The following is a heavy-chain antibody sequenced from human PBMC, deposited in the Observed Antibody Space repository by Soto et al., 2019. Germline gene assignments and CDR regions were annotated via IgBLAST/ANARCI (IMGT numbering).Heavy chain of an antibody. J-gene: IGHJ4*02. CDR3: ARGRPIAAAAPPGFDY. V-gene: IGHV3-74*01. D-gene: IGHD6-13*01. Sequence: HPGGSLRLSCAASGFTFSSYWMHWVRQAPGKGLVWVSRINSDGSSTSYADSVKGRFTISRDNAKNTLYLQMNSLRAEDTAVYYCARGRPIAAAAPPGFDYWGQGTLVTVSS. CDR1: GFTFSSYW. CDR2: INSDGSST.